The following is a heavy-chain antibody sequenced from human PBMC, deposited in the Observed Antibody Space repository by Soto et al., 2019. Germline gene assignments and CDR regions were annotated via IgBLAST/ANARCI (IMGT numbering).Heavy chain of an antibody. CDR1: GGTFSSYA. CDR2: IIPIFGTA. CDR3: ARNLWQLVGWFDP. J-gene: IGHJ5*02. Sequence: GASVKVSCKASGGTFSSYAIGWVRQAPGQGLEWMGGIIPIFGTANYAQKFQGRVTITADKSTSTAYMELSSLRSEDTAVYYCARNLWQLVGWFDPWGQGTLVTVSS. V-gene: IGHV1-69*06. D-gene: IGHD6-6*01.